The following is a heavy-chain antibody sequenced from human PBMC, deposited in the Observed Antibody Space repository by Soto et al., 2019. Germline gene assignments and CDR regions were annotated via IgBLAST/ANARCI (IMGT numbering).Heavy chain of an antibody. V-gene: IGHV4-61*01. Sequence: QVQLQESGPGLVKPSETLSLTCTVSGGSISSGSYYWSWIRQPPGKGLEWIGYIYYSGSTNYNPSLMSRVTISVDTSKNQFSLKLSSVTAADTAVYYCARARVAARPYYYYYYGMDVWGQGTTVTVSS. D-gene: IGHD6-6*01. CDR1: GGSISSGSYY. J-gene: IGHJ6*02. CDR3: ARARVAARPYYYYYYGMDV. CDR2: IYYSGST.